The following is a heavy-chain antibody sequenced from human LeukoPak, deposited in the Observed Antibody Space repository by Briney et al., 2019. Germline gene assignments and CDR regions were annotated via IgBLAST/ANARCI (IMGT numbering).Heavy chain of an antibody. D-gene: IGHD3-10*01. Sequence: GGSLRLSCAASGFTFSDYYMSWIRQAPGKGLEWVSYISSSGSTIYYADSVKGRFTISRDNAKNSLYLQMNSLRAEDTAVYYCAGDIAVRGDRAFDIWGQGTMVTVSS. CDR2: ISSSGSTI. CDR1: GFTFSDYY. J-gene: IGHJ3*02. CDR3: AGDIAVRGDRAFDI. V-gene: IGHV3-11*01.